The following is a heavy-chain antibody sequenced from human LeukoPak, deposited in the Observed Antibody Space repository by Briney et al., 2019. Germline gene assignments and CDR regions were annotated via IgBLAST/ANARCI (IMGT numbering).Heavy chain of an antibody. CDR3: ARGPSGSGSYYIDY. D-gene: IGHD3-10*01. CDR1: GYTFTSYD. J-gene: IGHJ4*02. Sequence: ASVKVSCKASGYTFTSYDINWVRQATGQGLEWMGWMNPNSGNTGYAQKFQGRVTITRNTSISTAYMELSSLRSEDTAVYYCARGPSGSGSYYIDYWGQGTLVTVSS. CDR2: MNPNSGNT. V-gene: IGHV1-8*03.